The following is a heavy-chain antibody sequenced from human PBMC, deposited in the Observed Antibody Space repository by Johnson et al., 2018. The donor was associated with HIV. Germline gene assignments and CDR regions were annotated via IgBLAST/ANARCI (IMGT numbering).Heavy chain of an antibody. CDR3: AKRMGGEAFDI. CDR2: ISYDGNNK. Sequence: QVQLVESGGGVVQPGRSLRLSCATSGFTFSSYALHWVRQAPGKGLEWVAVISYDGNNKYYKDSVQGRFNISRDNSKNTLYLQMHSLRAEDTAVYYCAKRMGGEAFDIWGQGTMVTVSS. V-gene: IGHV3-30-3*01. J-gene: IGHJ3*02. D-gene: IGHD1-26*01. CDR1: GFTFSSYA.